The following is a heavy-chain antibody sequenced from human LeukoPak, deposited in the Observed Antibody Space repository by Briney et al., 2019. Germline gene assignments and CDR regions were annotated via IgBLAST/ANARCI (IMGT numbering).Heavy chain of an antibody. Sequence: ASVKVSCKASGYTFTGYYMHWVRQAPGQGLEWMGWINPNSGGTNYAQKFQGRVTMTRDTPISTAYMELSRLRSDDTAVYYCARDRGYSSSWYYFDYWGQGTLVTVSS. J-gene: IGHJ4*02. CDR3: ARDRGYSSSWYYFDY. CDR1: GYTFTGYY. D-gene: IGHD6-13*01. V-gene: IGHV1-2*02. CDR2: INPNSGGT.